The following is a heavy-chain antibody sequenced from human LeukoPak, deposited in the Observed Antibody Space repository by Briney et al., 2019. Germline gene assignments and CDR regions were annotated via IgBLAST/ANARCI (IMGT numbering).Heavy chain of an antibody. J-gene: IGHJ2*01. CDR3: ARDGGSSGYRYFDL. CDR1: SGSISLGGYY. Sequence: SQTLALTCIVSSGSISLGGYYWSWIRQHPGKGLEWIGYISHSGGTLYNPSPKSRVMISLDTSKNQFSLKLTSVTAADTAVYYCARDGGSSGYRYFDLWGRGTLVTVSS. V-gene: IGHV4-31*03. D-gene: IGHD3-22*01. CDR2: ISHSGGT.